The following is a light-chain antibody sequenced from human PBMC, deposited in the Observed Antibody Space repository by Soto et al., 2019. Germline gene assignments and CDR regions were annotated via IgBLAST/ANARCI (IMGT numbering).Light chain of an antibody. V-gene: IGLV2-14*01. CDR3: SSYTSSNTRYV. CDR2: EVS. Sequence: QSLLTHPASLSGSPGQSITISCTGTSSDVGGYNYVSWYQQHPGKAPKLMIYEVSNRPSGVSNRFSGSKSANTASLTISGLQAEDEADYCCSSYTSSNTRYVFGTGTKVTAL. J-gene: IGLJ1*01. CDR1: SSDVGGYNY.